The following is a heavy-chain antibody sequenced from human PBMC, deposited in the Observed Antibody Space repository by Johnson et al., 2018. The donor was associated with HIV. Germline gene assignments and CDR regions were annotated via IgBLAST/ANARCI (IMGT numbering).Heavy chain of an antibody. CDR3: ARGKYSGSFTSPDAFDI. D-gene: IGHD1-26*01. V-gene: IGHV3-33*01. CDR2: IWYDGSNK. J-gene: IGHJ3*02. CDR1: GFTFSTYG. Sequence: QMQLVESGGGVVQPGRSLRLSCAVSGFTFSTYGMHWVRQGPGKGLEWVAVIWYDGSNKYYVDSVKGRFTISRDNSKNTLYLQMNSLRAEDTAVYYCARGKYSGSFTSPDAFDIWGQGTMVTVSS.